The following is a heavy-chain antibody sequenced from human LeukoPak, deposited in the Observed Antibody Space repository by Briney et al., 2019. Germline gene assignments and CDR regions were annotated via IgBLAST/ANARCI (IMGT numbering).Heavy chain of an antibody. CDR2: IRYDGSNK. V-gene: IGHV3-30*02. J-gene: IGHJ4*02. CDR1: GFTFSSYG. Sequence: GGSLRLSCAASGFTFSSYGMHWVRQAPGRGLEWVAFIRYDGSNKYYADSVKGRFTISRDNSKNTVYLQMNSLRAEDTAVYYCVRGGYSSFDYWGQGTLVTVSS. D-gene: IGHD3-10*01. CDR3: VRGGYSSFDY.